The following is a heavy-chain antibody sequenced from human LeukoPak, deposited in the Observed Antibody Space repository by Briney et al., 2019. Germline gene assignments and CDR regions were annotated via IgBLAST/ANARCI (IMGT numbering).Heavy chain of an antibody. J-gene: IGHJ4*02. CDR2: INHSGST. D-gene: IGHD3-3*01. Sequence: PSETLSLTCAVYGGSFSGYYWSWIRQPPGKGLEWIGEINHSGSTNYNPPLKSRVTISVDTSKNQFSLKLSSVTAADTAVYYCARGRRYYDFWSGKRLSYYFDYWGQGTLVTVSS. CDR3: ARGRRYYDFWSGKRLSYYFDY. CDR1: GGSFSGYY. V-gene: IGHV4-34*01.